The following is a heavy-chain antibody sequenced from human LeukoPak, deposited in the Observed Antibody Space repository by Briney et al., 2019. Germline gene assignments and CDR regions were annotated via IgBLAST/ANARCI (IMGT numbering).Heavy chain of an antibody. V-gene: IGHV4-59*12. D-gene: IGHD6-13*01. CDR1: GGSISGNY. CDR2: IYYTGST. CDR3: ARGGYSSSWSPGYYYYGMDV. Sequence: PSETLSLTCTVSGGSISGNYWSWIRQPLGKTLEWIANIYYTGSTIYNPSLKSRVTISVDKSKNQFSLKLSSVTAADTAVYYCARGGYSSSWSPGYYYYGMDVWGQGTTVTVSS. J-gene: IGHJ6*02.